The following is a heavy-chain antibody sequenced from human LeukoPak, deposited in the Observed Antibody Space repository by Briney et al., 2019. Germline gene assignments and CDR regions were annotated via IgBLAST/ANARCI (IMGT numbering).Heavy chain of an antibody. J-gene: IGHJ4*02. D-gene: IGHD3-16*01. CDR3: ARDRPGGYFDY. CDR1: TFTFTNYW. Sequence: GGSLRVSCAASTFTFTNYWLSWVRQAPGKGLEWVANIKEDGSDKQYADSVRGRFTISRDYAKKSVHLQMNSLRDEDTAVYYCARDRPGGYFDYWGQGTLVTVSS. CDR2: IKEDGSDK. V-gene: IGHV3-7*04.